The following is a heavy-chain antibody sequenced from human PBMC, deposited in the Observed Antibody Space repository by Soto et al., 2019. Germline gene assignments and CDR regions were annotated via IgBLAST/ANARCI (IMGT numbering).Heavy chain of an antibody. V-gene: IGHV1-3*01. D-gene: IGHD6-6*01. CDR3: ATVRVFARIYGMDV. J-gene: IGHJ6*02. Sequence: ASVKVSCKASGYTFTSYAMHWVRQAPGQRLEWMGWINAGNGNTKYSQKFQGRVTMTEDTSTDTAYMELSSLRSEDTAVYYCATVRVFARIYGMDVWGQGTTVTVSS. CDR1: GYTFTSYA. CDR2: INAGNGNT.